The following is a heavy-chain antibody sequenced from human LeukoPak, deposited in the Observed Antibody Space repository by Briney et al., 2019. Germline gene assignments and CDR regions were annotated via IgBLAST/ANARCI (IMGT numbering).Heavy chain of an antibody. CDR1: GFTFSTYV. Sequence: GGSMRLSCVVSGFTFSTYVMHWVRQAPGKGLMWVSRISHDGTVTSYADSVGGRFTVSRDNAKNTLYLQMNSPGAEDTAVYYCTRDVNLNFFDVWGRGTLVTVSS. V-gene: IGHV3-74*01. CDR3: TRDVNLNFFDV. CDR2: ISHDGTVT. D-gene: IGHD3-9*01. J-gene: IGHJ2*01.